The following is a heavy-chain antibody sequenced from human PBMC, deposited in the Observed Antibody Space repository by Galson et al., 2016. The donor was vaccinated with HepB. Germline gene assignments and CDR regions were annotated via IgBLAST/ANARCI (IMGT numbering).Heavy chain of an antibody. CDR1: GGSISSSDW. J-gene: IGHJ4*02. CDR2: IFHSGRV. V-gene: IGHV4-4*02. CDR3: ARQYRGGPSDF. D-gene: IGHD5-12*01. Sequence: LSLTCAVSGGSISSSDWWSWVRQPPGQGLEWIGQIFHSGRVNYNPSLASRVTILEDTSNNQFSLRLTSVTAADTALYYCARQYRGGPSDFWGQGTLVTVSS.